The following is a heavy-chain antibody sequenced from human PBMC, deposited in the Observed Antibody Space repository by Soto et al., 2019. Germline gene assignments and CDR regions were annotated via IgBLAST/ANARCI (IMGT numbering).Heavy chain of an antibody. D-gene: IGHD4-17*01. CDR2: IKQDGSEK. V-gene: IGHV3-7*01. J-gene: IGHJ4*02. CDR3: ASGPLFYGEIDY. CDR1: GFTFSSYW. Sequence: GGSLRLSCAASGFTFSSYWVSWVRQAPGKGLEWVANIKQDGSEKYYVDSVKGRFTISRDNAKNSLYLQMNSLRAEDTAVYYSASGPLFYGEIDYWGQGTLVTVSS.